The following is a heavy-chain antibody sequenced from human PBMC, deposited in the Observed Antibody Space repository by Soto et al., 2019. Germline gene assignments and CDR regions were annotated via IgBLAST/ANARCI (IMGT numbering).Heavy chain of an antibody. D-gene: IGHD4-17*01. V-gene: IGHV4-4*02. CDR2: AHHSGRT. Sequence: QVQLQESGPGLVKPSGTLSLTCTVSGGSLTSSNGWNWVRLSPGKGLEWIGEAHHSGRTNYNPSLKSRVTISVNKSKNHYSLKLSSVTAADTAVSYCARSESTGLDHWGQGTLVTDSS. CDR1: GGSLTSSNG. CDR3: ARSESTGLDH. J-gene: IGHJ4*02.